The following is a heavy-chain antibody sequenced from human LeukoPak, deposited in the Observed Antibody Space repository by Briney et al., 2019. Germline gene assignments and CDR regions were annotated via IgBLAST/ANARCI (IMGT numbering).Heavy chain of an antibody. V-gene: IGHV3-64*02. D-gene: IGHD4-23*01. CDR1: GFTFSSYS. CDR3: ARDRVGTLY. J-gene: IGHJ4*02. CDR2: ITDNGDTT. Sequence: PGGSLRLSCAASGFTFSSYSMNWVRQAPGKGLEYVSSITDNGDTTYYADSVRGRFTISRDNSKNTLYLQMGSLRAEDTAVYYCARDRVGTLYWGQGTLVTVSS.